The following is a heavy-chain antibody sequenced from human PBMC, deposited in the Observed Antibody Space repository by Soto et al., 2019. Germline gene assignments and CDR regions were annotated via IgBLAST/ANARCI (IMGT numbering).Heavy chain of an antibody. Sequence: SETLSLTCAVSGCSISSGGYSWSWIRQPPGKGLEWIGYIYHSGSTYYNPSLKSRVTISVDKSKNQFSLKLSSVTAADTAVYYCARVSGSYYYGMDVWGQGTTVTVSS. D-gene: IGHD1-26*01. J-gene: IGHJ6*02. V-gene: IGHV4-30-2*01. CDR2: IYHSGST. CDR1: GCSISSGGYS. CDR3: ARVSGSYYYGMDV.